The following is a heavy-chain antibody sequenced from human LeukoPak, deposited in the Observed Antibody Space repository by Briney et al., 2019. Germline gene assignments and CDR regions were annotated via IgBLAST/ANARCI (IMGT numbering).Heavy chain of an antibody. CDR2: INHSGST. CDR1: GGSFSGYY. D-gene: IGHD6-19*01. V-gene: IGHV4-34*01. CDR3: ARRLAVAGHFDY. J-gene: IGHJ4*02. Sequence: PSETLSLTCAVYGGSFSGYYWSWIRQPPGKGLEWIGEINHSGSTNYNPSLKSRVTISVDTSKNQFSLKLSSVTAADTAVYYCARRLAVAGHFDYWVQGTLVTVSS.